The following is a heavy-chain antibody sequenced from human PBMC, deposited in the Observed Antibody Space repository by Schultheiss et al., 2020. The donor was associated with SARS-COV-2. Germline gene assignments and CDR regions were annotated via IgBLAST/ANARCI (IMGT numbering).Heavy chain of an antibody. D-gene: IGHD2-2*01. Sequence: SQTLSLTCTVSGGSISSSSYYWGWIRQPPGKGLEWIGSIYYSGSTYYNPSLKSRVTISVDTSKNQFSLKLSSVTAADTAVYYCARSAWFVRYQLLVWFDPWGQGTLVTVSS. CDR3: ARSAWFVRYQLLVWFDP. CDR1: GGSISSSSYY. V-gene: IGHV4-39*07. CDR2: IYYSGST. J-gene: IGHJ5*02.